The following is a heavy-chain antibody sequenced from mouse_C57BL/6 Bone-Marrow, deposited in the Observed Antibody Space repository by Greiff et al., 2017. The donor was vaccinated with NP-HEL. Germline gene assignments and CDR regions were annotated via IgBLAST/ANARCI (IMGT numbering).Heavy chain of an antibody. V-gene: IGHV14-2*01. CDR3: ARYYGSPFWYFDV. Sequence: EVHLVESGAELVKPGASVKLSCTASGFNIKDYYMHWVKQRTEQGLEWIGRIDPEDGETKYAPKFQGKATITADTSSNTAYLQLSSLTSEDTAVYYCARYYGSPFWYFDVWGTGTTVTVSS. J-gene: IGHJ1*03. CDR1: GFNIKDYY. CDR2: IDPEDGET. D-gene: IGHD1-1*01.